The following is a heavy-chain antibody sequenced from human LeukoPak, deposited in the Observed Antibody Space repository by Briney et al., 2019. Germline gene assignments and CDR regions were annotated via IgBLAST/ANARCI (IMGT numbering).Heavy chain of an antibody. V-gene: IGHV3-48*01. Sequence: GGSLRLPCAASGFTFSSYSMNWVRQAPGKGLEWVSYISSSSSTIYYADSVKGRFTISRDNAKNSLYLQMNSLRAEDTAVYYCATYSGSPGAFDIWGQGTMVTVSS. CDR3: ATYSGSPGAFDI. J-gene: IGHJ3*02. CDR2: ISSSSSTI. CDR1: GFTFSSYS. D-gene: IGHD1-26*01.